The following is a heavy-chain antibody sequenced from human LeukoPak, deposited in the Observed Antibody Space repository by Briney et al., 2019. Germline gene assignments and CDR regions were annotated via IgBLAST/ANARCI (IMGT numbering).Heavy chain of an antibody. Sequence: PSETLSLTCTVSGYSISSGYYWGWIRQPPGQGLEWIGSIYHSGSTYYNPSLKSRVTISVDTSRNQFSLKLSSVTAADTAVYYCARAKNIISFGGVIDYWGQGTLVTVSS. V-gene: IGHV4-38-2*02. CDR1: GYSISSGYY. D-gene: IGHD2/OR15-2a*01. CDR2: IYHSGST. J-gene: IGHJ4*02. CDR3: ARAKNIISFGGVIDY.